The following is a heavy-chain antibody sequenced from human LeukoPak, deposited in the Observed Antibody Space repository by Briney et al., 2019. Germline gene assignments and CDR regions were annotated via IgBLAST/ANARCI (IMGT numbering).Heavy chain of an antibody. V-gene: IGHV3-15*07. CDR2: IKSKPDGETI. CDR3: ATGSEQAGLDY. D-gene: IGHD3-3*01. CDR1: GFIFSNAW. J-gene: IGHJ4*02. Sequence: PGGSLRLSCAGSGFIFSNAWMNWVRQAPGKGLEWVGRIKSKPDGETIDYVAPVKGRFTISRDDSKNTVYLQMNSLKTDDTAVHYCATGSEQAGLDYWGQGTLVTVSS.